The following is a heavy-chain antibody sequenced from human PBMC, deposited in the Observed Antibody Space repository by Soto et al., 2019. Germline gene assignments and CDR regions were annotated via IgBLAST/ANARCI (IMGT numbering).Heavy chain of an antibody. CDR3: ARGGFHYDLWSGYWYYYGMYX. J-gene: IGHJ6*02. V-gene: IGHV4-34*01. CDR1: GGSFSGYY. CDR2: INHSGST. D-gene: IGHD3-3*01. Sequence: SETLSLTCAVYGGSFSGYYWSWIRQPPGKGLEGILEINHSGSTNYNPSLKSRVTISVDTSKNQFSLKLSSVTAADTAVYYCARGGFHYDLWSGYWYYYGMYXWGQGTRVTVS.